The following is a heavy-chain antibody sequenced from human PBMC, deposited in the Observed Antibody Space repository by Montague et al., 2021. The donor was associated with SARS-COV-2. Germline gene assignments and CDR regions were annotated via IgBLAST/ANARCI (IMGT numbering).Heavy chain of an antibody. D-gene: IGHD3-10*01. CDR1: GGSISSSSYY. J-gene: IGHJ6*02. CDR2: IYYTGXT. CDR3: ARDLGGIDV. V-gene: IGHV4-39*07. Sequence: SETLSLTCTVSGGSISSSSYYWGWIRQPPGKGLEWVGSIYYTGXTXYXPSLKSRVTISVGTSKNQFSLTLSSVTAADTAVYYCARDLGGIDVWGQGTTVIVSS.